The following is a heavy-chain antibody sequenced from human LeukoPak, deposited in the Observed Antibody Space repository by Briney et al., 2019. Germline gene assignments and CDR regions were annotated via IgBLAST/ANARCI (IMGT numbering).Heavy chain of an antibody. V-gene: IGHV4-4*07. D-gene: IGHD2-2*01. Sequence: SSETLSLTCTVSGGSISSYCWSWIRQPAGKGLEWIGRIYTSGSTNYNPSLKSRVTMSVDTSKNQFSLKLSSVTAADTAVYYCARVPVYCSSTSCSSYYMDVWGKGTTVTVSS. CDR3: ARVPVYCSSTSCSSYYMDV. CDR1: GGSISSYC. CDR2: IYTSGST. J-gene: IGHJ6*03.